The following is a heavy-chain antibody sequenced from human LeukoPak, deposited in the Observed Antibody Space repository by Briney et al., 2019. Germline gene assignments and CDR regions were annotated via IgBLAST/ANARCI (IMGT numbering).Heavy chain of an antibody. CDR1: GGSFSGYY. CDR3: ARGGATPKVFRY. Sequence: PSETLSLTCAVYGGSFSGYYWSWIRQSPGKGLERIGEISHSGSTKYSPSLKSRVAISIDTSKNQFSLHLTSVTAADTAVYYCARGGATPKVFRYWGRGTLVTVSS. D-gene: IGHD2-15*01. J-gene: IGHJ4*02. CDR2: ISHSGST. V-gene: IGHV4-34*01.